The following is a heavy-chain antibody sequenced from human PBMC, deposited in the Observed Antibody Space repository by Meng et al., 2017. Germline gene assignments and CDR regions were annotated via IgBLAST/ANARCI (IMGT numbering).Heavy chain of an antibody. D-gene: IGHD1-26*01. Sequence: GLLQEAGPGQVKTSGTLSLTWAVSGGAISSRNGWSWVRQPPGKGLEWIGEIYHSGSTNYNPSLKSRVTISVDKSKNQFSLKLSSVTAADTAVYYCARDVVGAIIIARGDYWGQGTLVTVSS. CDR1: GGAISSRNG. V-gene: IGHV4-4*02. J-gene: IGHJ4*02. CDR2: IYHSGST. CDR3: ARDVVGAIIIARGDY.